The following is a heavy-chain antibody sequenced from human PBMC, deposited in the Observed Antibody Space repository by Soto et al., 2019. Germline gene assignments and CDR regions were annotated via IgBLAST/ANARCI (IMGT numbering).Heavy chain of an antibody. V-gene: IGHV3-23*01. J-gene: IGHJ6*02. CDR2: ISGSGGST. Sequence: GGSLRLSCAASGFTFSSYDMSWGRQAPGKRLEWGSAISGSGGSTYYADSVKGGFTISRDNSKNTLYLQMNSLRAEDTAVYYCAKGLRFLEWLSSDYYYGMDVWGQGTTVTVSS. CDR3: AKGLRFLEWLSSDYYYGMDV. D-gene: IGHD3-3*01. CDR1: GFTFSSYD.